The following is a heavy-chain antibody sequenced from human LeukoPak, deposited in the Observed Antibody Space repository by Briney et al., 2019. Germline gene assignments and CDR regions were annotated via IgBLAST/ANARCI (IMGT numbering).Heavy chain of an antibody. V-gene: IGHV1-2*02. CDR2: INPNSGGT. CDR1: GYTFTGYY. CDR3: ARDLGGSYNFDY. D-gene: IGHD2-15*01. Sequence: ASVKVSCKASGYTFTGYYMHWVRQAPGQGLEWMGWINPNSGGTNYAQKFQGRVTMTRDTSISTAYMELSRLRSDDTAVYYCARDLGGSYNFDYWGQGTLVTVSS. J-gene: IGHJ4*02.